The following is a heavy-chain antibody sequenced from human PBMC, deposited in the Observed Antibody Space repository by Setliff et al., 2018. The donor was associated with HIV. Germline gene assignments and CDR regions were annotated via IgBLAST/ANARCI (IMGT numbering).Heavy chain of an antibody. D-gene: IGHD6-19*01. Sequence: GESLKISCKGSGKSLSNYWINWARQMPGKGLEWMGRIDPSDSYINYGPSFQGHVTISADKSTNTAFLQWSSLKASDSAMYYCSRGIAVAGHDFANTPGDIWGQGTMVTVSS. CDR3: SRGIAVAGHDFANTPGDI. CDR2: IDPSDSYI. CDR1: GKSLSNYW. J-gene: IGHJ3*02. V-gene: IGHV5-10-1*01.